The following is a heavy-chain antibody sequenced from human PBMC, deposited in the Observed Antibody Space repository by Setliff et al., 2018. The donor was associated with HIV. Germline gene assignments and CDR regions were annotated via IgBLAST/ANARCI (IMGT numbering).Heavy chain of an antibody. Sequence: ASVKVSCKASGYTFTYCSLHWLQQAPGQGLERMRWITLYNGNTNYAKKFQSRVTITRDMSLRTAYIELSSLRSEDSAVYYWVPLLLAVAGTRFSGFFDYWGQGTLGTVSS. CDR3: VPLLLAVAGTRFSGFFDY. CDR2: ITLYNGNT. CDR1: GYTFTYCS. V-gene: IGHV1-45*02. D-gene: IGHD6-19*01. J-gene: IGHJ4*02.